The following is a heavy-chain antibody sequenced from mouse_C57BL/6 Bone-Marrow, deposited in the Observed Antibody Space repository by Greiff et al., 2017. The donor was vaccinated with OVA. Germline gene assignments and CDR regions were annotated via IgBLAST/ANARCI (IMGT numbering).Heavy chain of an antibody. CDR1: GYTFTSYW. D-gene: IGHD3-1*01. CDR2: IDPSDSDT. CDR3: ARKGLNFDY. J-gene: IGHJ2*01. Sequence: VQLQQPGAELVKPGASVKLSCKASGYTFTSYWMQWVKQRPGQGLEWIGEIDPSDSDTNYNQKFKGKATLTVDTSSSTAYMQLSSLTSEDAAVYYCARKGLNFDYWGQGTTLTVSS. V-gene: IGHV1-50*01.